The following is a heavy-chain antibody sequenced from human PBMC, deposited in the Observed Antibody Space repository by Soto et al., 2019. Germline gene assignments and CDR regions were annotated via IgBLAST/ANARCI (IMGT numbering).Heavy chain of an antibody. CDR3: ARARRYDFWSGYYEDFDY. J-gene: IGHJ4*02. CDR1: GYTFTSYD. Sequence: QAQLVQSGAEVKKPGASVKVSCKAYGYTFTSYDINWVRQATGQGLEWMGWMNPNSGNTGYAQKFQGRVTMTRNTSISTAYMELSSLRSEDTAVYYCARARRYDFWSGYYEDFDYWGQGTLVTVSS. V-gene: IGHV1-8*01. CDR2: MNPNSGNT. D-gene: IGHD3-3*01.